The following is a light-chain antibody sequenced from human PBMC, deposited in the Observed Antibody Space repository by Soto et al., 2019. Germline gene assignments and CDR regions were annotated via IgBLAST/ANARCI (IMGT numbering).Light chain of an antibody. CDR1: QSVSSY. J-gene: IGKJ2*01. V-gene: IGKV3-11*01. Sequence: EIVLTRSPATLSLSPGERATLSCRASQSVSSYLAWYQHKPGQAPRLLIYDASNRATDIPARFSGSGSGTDFTLTISSLESEDFAVYYCQHRGKWPRTFGQGTKLEIK. CDR3: QHRGKWPRT. CDR2: DAS.